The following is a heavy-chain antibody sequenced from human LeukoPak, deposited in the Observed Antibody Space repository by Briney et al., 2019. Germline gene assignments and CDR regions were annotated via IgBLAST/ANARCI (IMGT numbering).Heavy chain of an antibody. J-gene: IGHJ3*02. Sequence: ASVKVSCKASGGTFSSYAISWVRQAPGQGLEWMGRIIPIFGTANYAQKFQGRVMITTDESTSTAYMELSSLRSEDTAVYYCARDSIFGVVINAFDIWGQGTMVTVSS. CDR3: ARDSIFGVVINAFDI. V-gene: IGHV1-69*05. D-gene: IGHD3-3*01. CDR2: IIPIFGTA. CDR1: GGTFSSYA.